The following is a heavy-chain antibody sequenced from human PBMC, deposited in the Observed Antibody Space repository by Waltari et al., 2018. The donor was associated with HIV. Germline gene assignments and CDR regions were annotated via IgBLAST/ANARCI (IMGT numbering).Heavy chain of an antibody. Sequence: EVQLVESGGGVVQPGGSLSLSCAHPGFTVMSYWMSWVRQAPGKGVGWVANIKQDGSENYEVDSEKGRFTTCRDNAKNSLYLQMNSLSAEDTAVYYWARSSGGYLYWGQGTLGTVSS. CDR1: GFTVMSYW. V-gene: IGHV3-7*01. D-gene: IGHD3-22*01. J-gene: IGHJ4*02. CDR3: ARSSGGYLY. CDR2: IKQDGSEN.